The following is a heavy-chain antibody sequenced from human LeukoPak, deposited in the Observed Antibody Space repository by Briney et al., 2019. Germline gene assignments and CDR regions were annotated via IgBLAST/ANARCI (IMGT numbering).Heavy chain of an antibody. D-gene: IGHD3-22*01. Sequence: GGSLRLSCAASGFTFSSYAMSWVRQAPGKGLEWVSAISGSGGSTYYADSVKGRFTISRDNSKNTLYLQMNSLRAEDTAVYYCAKMDYYDSSGYYSLYFDYWGQGTLVTVSS. V-gene: IGHV3-23*01. CDR3: AKMDYYDSSGYYSLYFDY. CDR2: ISGSGGST. J-gene: IGHJ4*02. CDR1: GFTFSSYA.